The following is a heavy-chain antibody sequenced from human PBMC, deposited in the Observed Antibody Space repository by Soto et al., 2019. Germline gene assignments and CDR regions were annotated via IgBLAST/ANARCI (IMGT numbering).Heavy chain of an antibody. D-gene: IGHD3-10*01. CDR3: ARARITMVREGIKYKRDV. J-gene: IGHJ6*02. CDR1: GGSISSYY. CDR2: IYNSGST. Sequence: SETLSLTCTVSGGSISSYYWSWIRRPPGKGLEWIGYIYNSGSTHSNPSLQSRVTISVDTSKNQFSLKLSSVTAADTGIYYCARARITMVREGIKYKRDVWGQGTTVTVSS. V-gene: IGHV4-59*01.